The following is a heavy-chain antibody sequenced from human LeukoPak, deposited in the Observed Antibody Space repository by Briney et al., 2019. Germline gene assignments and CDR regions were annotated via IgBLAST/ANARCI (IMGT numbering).Heavy chain of an antibody. CDR2: ISPDGSTT. CDR1: GFTLSSYW. CDR3: ARGVYGSATWVDP. Sequence: GGSLRLSCAASGFTLSSYWMHWARQAPGKGLECVSRISPDGSTTKYVDSVNGRFTISRDNAKNTLYLQVNSLRAEDTAVYYCARGVYGSATWVDPWGQGTQVTVSS. D-gene: IGHD3-10*01. J-gene: IGHJ5*02. V-gene: IGHV3-74*01.